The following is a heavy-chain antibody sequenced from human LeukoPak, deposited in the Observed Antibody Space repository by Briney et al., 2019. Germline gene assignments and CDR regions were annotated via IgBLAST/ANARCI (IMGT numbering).Heavy chain of an antibody. CDR1: GFTFDDYA. Sequence: GGSLRLSCAASGFTFDDYAMHWVRQAPGKGLEWVSGISWNSGSIGYADSVKGRFTISRDNAKNSLHLQMNSLRAEDTAVYYCARVFSSGYSDYWGQGTLVTVSS. D-gene: IGHD3-22*01. J-gene: IGHJ4*02. CDR2: ISWNSGSI. CDR3: ARVFSSGYSDY. V-gene: IGHV3-9*01.